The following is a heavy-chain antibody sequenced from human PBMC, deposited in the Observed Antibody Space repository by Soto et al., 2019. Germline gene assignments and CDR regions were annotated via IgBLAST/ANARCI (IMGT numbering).Heavy chain of an antibody. CDR1: GGSISSYC. D-gene: IGHD5-12*01. J-gene: IGHJ6*02. V-gene: IGHV4-59*01. Sequence: QVQLQESAPGLVKPSETLSLTCTVSGGSISSYCWSWIRQPPGKGMEWIGYIYYNGSTNYNPSLMSRVTISVDTSKNQFSLTLSSVTAADTAVYYCARDRPARASGYPLSPPYYYYVMDVWGQGTTVTVSS. CDR3: ARDRPARASGYPLSPPYYYYVMDV. CDR2: IYYNGST.